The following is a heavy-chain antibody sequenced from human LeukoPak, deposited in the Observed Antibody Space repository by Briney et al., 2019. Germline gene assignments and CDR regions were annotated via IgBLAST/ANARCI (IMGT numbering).Heavy chain of an antibody. CDR1: GGSISSGDYY. J-gene: IGHJ3*02. CDR3: ARDVGAIAFDI. V-gene: IGHV4-30-4*01. Sequence: SETLSLTCTVSGGSISSGDYYWSWIRQAPGKGLEWIGYIYYSGSTYYNPSLKSRVTISVDRSKNQFSLKLSSVTAADTAVYYCARDVGAIAFDIWGQGTMVTVSS. CDR2: IYYSGST. D-gene: IGHD1-26*01.